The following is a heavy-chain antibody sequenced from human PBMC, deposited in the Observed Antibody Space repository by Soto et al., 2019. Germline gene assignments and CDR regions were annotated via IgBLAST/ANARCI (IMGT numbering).Heavy chain of an antibody. V-gene: IGHV5-10-1*01. CDR1: GFSFTNYW. CDR3: ARIESIARNWFDP. D-gene: IGHD6-13*01. J-gene: IGHJ5*02. CDR2: IDPVDSYA. Sequence: GESLKISCNGSGFSFTNYWISWVRQMPGKGLEWMGNIDPVDSYANYSPSFQGHVTFSVDTSISTAYLQWSSLEASDTAMYFCARIESIARNWFDPWGQGTLVTVSS.